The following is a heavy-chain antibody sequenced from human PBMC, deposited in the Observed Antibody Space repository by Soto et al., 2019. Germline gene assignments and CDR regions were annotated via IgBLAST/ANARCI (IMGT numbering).Heavy chain of an antibody. J-gene: IGHJ4*02. CDR2: ISYDGSNK. CDR3: ARSLEFDY. V-gene: IGHV3-30-3*01. Sequence: QVQLVESGGGVVQPGRSLRLSCAASGFTFSSYAMHWVRQAPGKGLEWVAVISYDGSNKYYADSVKGRFTISRDNSKNTLYLQMNSLRAEDTAVYYCARSLEFDYLGQGTLVTVSS. CDR1: GFTFSSYA.